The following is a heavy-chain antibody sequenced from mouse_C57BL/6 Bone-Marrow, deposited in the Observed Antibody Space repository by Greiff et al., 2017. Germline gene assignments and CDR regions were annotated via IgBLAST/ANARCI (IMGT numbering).Heavy chain of an antibody. D-gene: IGHD3-1*01. CDR2: IYPGSGDT. CDR1: GYAFSSSW. Sequence: VQLQQSGPELVKPGASVKFSCKASGYAFSSSWMNWVKQRPGQGLEWIGRIYPGSGDTNYNGKFKGKATLTADKSSSTAYMPLSSLTSGDSAVFFCAGWGLRSPFAYWGQGTLVTVSA. J-gene: IGHJ3*01. V-gene: IGHV1-82*01. CDR3: AGWGLRSPFAY.